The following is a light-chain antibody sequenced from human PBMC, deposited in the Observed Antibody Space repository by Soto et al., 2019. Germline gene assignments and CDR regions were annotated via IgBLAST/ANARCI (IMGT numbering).Light chain of an antibody. V-gene: IGKV3-11*01. CDR2: DAS. CDR1: QSVRSS. Sequence: IVLTQSPATLSLSPGERATLSCRATQSVRSSLAWYLQQPGQAPRLLIYDASKRATGIPARFSGSGSGTDFTLTISSLEPKDFAVYCCQQRSNWPGTFGQGTKVDIK. CDR3: QQRSNWPGT. J-gene: IGKJ1*01.